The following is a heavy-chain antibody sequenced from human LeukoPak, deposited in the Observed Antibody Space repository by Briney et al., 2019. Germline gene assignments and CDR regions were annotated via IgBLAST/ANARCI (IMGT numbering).Heavy chain of an antibody. V-gene: IGHV1-18*01. CDR1: GYTFTSYG. D-gene: IGHD3-9*01. CDR2: ISAYNGNT. CDR3: ARGGASGYDILTGYYRY. J-gene: IGHJ4*02. Sequence: VASVKVSCKASGYTFTSYGISWVRQAPGQGLEWMGWISAYNGNTNYAQKLQGRVTMTTDTSTSTAFMELRSLRSDDTAVYYCARGGASGYDILTGYYRYWGQGTLVTVSS.